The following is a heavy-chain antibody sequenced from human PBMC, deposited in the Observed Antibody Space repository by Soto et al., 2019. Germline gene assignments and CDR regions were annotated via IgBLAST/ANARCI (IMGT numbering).Heavy chain of an antibody. Sequence: PSETQSLTYAVSGGYIRTSNWWNWVRQPPGKGLEWIGEIYYSGRTNFNPSLKSRVTISIDKSKNQVSLRLSSVTAADTAVYYCVRRAVAGTSWFDPWGQGTQVTVSS. CDR1: GGYIRTSNW. V-gene: IGHV4-4*02. D-gene: IGHD6-19*01. CDR2: IYYSGRT. CDR3: VRRAVAGTSWFDP. J-gene: IGHJ5*02.